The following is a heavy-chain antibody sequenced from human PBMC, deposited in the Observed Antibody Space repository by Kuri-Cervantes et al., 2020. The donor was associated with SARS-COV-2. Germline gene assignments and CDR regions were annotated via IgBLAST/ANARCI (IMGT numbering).Heavy chain of an antibody. CDR1: GFTFSDYY. V-gene: IGHV3-11*01. Sequence: GESLKISCAASGFTFSDYYMSWIRQAPGKGLEWVSYISSSGSTIYYADSVKGRFTISRDNAKNSLYLQVNSLRAEDTAVYYCAKAGPNFLDYWGQGTLVTVSS. CDR2: ISSSGSTI. CDR3: AKAGPNFLDY. J-gene: IGHJ4*02.